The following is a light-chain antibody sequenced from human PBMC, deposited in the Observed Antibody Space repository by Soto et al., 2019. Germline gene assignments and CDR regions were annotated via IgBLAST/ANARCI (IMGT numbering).Light chain of an antibody. J-gene: IGLJ3*02. V-gene: IGLV2-14*01. CDR1: SSNVGGYNY. CDR3: SSFTSSNTWL. CDR2: EVT. Sequence: QSALTQPASVSGSPGQSITISCTGTSSNVGGYNYVSWYQQYPGKAPKLMIFEVTNRPSGVSDRFSGSKSGNTASLTISGIQAEDEADYYFSSFTSSNTWLFGGGTKLTVL.